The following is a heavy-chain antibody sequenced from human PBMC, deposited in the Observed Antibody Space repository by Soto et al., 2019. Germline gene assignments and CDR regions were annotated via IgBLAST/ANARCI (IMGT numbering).Heavy chain of an antibody. CDR3: ARGPGDLNWLEP. V-gene: IGHV1-8*01. D-gene: IGHD2-21*02. CDR1: GYTFTSYD. Sequence: QVQLVQSGAEVKKPGDSVKVSCKASGYTFTSYDINWVRQATVQGLEWMGWMNPNSGNTGYAQKFQGRVTMTRNTAISTDYMELSSLVSEGTAVYYCARGPGDLNWLEPWGQDTLVTVSS. J-gene: IGHJ5*02. CDR2: MNPNSGNT.